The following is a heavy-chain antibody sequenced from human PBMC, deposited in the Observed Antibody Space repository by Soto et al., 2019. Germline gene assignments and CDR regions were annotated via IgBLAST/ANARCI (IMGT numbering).Heavy chain of an antibody. CDR1: GFTVSSNY. CDR2: IYSGGST. V-gene: IGHV3-66*01. CDR3: ARSRTEWSPGAFDI. D-gene: IGHD3-3*01. J-gene: IGHJ3*02. Sequence: PGGSLRLSCAASGFTVSSNYMSWARQAPGKGLEWVSVIYSGGSTYYADSVKGRFTISRDNSKNTLYLQMNSLRAEDTAVYYCARSRTEWSPGAFDIWGQGTMVTVSS.